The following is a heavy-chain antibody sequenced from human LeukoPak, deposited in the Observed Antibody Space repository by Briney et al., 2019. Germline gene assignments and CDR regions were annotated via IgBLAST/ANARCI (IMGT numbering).Heavy chain of an antibody. J-gene: IGHJ4*02. Sequence: GGSLRLSCAASGFTVSSNYMSWVRQAPGKGLEWVSVIYGGGGTYYADSVKGRFTISRDNSKNTMHLQMNTLRAEDTAVYYCASPYCSGDSCYSGYWGQGTLVTVSS. D-gene: IGHD2-15*01. V-gene: IGHV3-66*01. CDR2: IYGGGGT. CDR3: ASPYCSGDSCYSGY. CDR1: GFTVSSNY.